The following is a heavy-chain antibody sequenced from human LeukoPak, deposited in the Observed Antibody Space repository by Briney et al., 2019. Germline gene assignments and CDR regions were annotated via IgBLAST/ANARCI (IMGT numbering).Heavy chain of an antibody. CDR1: GGRFGNYA. V-gene: IGHV1-69*13. Sequence: SVKVSCTASGGRFGNYALNWVRQAPGQRFEWMGAITPLYGASNYAQKFQGRLTIAADESTGTGYMELRSLASEDTAVYYCAADSHTSGFDYWAQGTLVTVSS. CDR3: AADSHTSGFDY. D-gene: IGHD1-1*01. CDR2: ITPLYGAS. J-gene: IGHJ4*02.